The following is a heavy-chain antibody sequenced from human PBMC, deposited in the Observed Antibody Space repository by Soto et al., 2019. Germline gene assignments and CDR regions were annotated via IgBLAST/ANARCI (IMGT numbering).Heavy chain of an antibody. CDR3: ARDGKGAAYTHGPYYFDY. V-gene: IGHV3-48*02. J-gene: IGHJ4*02. CDR2: ITSTSSAI. D-gene: IGHD1-1*01. Sequence: PGGSLRLSCAASGFPFSFDSMNWVRQAPGKGLEWISYITSTSSAINYADSVRGRFTISRDNAMRSLFLHMNSLRDEDTAVYYCARDGKGAAYTHGPYYFDYWGQGALVTVSS. CDR1: GFPFSFDS.